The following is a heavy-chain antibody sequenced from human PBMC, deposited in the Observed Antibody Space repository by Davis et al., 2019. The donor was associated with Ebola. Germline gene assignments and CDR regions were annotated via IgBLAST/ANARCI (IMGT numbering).Heavy chain of an antibody. D-gene: IGHD3-22*01. Sequence: SETLSLTCAVSGASISSGGYSWSWIRQPPGKGLEWIGHIYHSGSTSYNPSLKSRVTISMDRSKNQFFLRLISVTAADTAVYYCVRDRGRYFDISDHYELDYWGQGTPVTVSS. CDR3: VRDRGRYFDISDHYELDY. J-gene: IGHJ4*02. V-gene: IGHV4-30-2*01. CDR1: GASISSGGYS. CDR2: IYHSGST.